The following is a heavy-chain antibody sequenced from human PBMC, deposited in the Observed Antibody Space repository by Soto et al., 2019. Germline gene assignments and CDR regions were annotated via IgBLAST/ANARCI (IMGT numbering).Heavy chain of an antibody. D-gene: IGHD3-16*01. Sequence: QVQLQESGPGLVKPSETLSLTCTVSGDSMSKYYWSWVWQPAGKGLEWIGRIWTSGSTNYNPSHQCPVTMSIDPSNKHLSLDLKSVTAADRAVYSGARTVGAAYYLDFWGKGVLLTVSS. V-gene: IGHV4-4*07. J-gene: IGHJ4*02. CDR3: ARTVGAAYYLDF. CDR2: IWTSGST. CDR1: GDSMSKYY.